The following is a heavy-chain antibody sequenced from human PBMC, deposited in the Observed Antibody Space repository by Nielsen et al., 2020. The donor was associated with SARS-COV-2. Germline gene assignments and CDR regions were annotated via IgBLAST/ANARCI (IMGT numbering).Heavy chain of an antibody. J-gene: IGHJ4*02. D-gene: IGHD5-24*01. V-gene: IGHV3-53*01. CDR3: ARALEMATLGFDY. CDR2: IYSGGST. CDR1: GFTVSSNY. Sequence: GESLKISCAASGFTVSSNYMSWVRQAPGKGLEWVSVIYSGGSTYYADSVKGRFTISRDNSKNTLYLQMNSLRAEDTAVYYCARALEMATLGFDYWGQGTLVTVSS.